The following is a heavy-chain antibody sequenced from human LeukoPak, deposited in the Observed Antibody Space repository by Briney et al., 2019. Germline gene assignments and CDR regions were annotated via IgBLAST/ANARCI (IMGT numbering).Heavy chain of an antibody. CDR2: ISSSGSTI. J-gene: IGHJ4*02. D-gene: IGHD3-10*01. CDR3: ARARVPGELNY. CDR1: GFTFSSYE. Sequence: GGSLRLSCAASGFTFSSYEMNWVRQAPGKGLEWISYISSSGSTIYYADSVKGRFTISRDNAKKSLYLQMNSLRAEDTAVYYCARARVPGELNYWGQGTLVTVSS. V-gene: IGHV3-48*03.